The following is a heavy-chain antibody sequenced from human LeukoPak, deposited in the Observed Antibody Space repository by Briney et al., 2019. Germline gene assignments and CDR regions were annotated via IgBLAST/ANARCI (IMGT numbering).Heavy chain of an antibody. Sequence: PGGSLRLSCAASGFTFGNYGMHWVRQAPGKGLQWVAFISYDGSNKYYADSVKGRFTISRDNSKNTLYLQMNSLRADDTAVYYCARDVSLRGMATIVWGQGTLVTVSS. J-gene: IGHJ4*02. CDR2: ISYDGSNK. V-gene: IGHV3-30*03. CDR3: ARDVSLRGMATIV. CDR1: GFTFGNYG. D-gene: IGHD5-24*01.